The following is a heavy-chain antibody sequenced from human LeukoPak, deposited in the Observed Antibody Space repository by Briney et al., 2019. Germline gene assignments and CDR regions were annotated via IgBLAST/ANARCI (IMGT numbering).Heavy chain of an antibody. CDR2: IYYSGTT. J-gene: IGHJ4*02. D-gene: IGHD3-9*01. CDR3: ARLKFDVLTGYYEALDY. Sequence: SETLSLTCTVSGDSLINFYWSWIRQPPGKGLEWIGYIYYSGTTNYNPSLKSRVTMSVDTSKNQFSLKLRSVTAADPAVYYCARLKFDVLTGYYEALDYWGQGTLVTVSS. V-gene: IGHV4-59*08. CDR1: GDSLINFY.